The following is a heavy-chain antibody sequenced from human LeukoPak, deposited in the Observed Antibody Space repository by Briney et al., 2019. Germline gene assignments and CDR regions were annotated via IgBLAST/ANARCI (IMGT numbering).Heavy chain of an antibody. Sequence: GGSLRLSCAASGFSFSYYGMHWVRQAPGKGLEWVAAIWYDGSNKKYADSVKGRFTISRDNSKNTGYLEMNSLRAEATAVYYCSKAQMGGYSYGPFDYWGQGTLVTVSS. CDR1: GFSFSYYG. CDR3: SKAQMGGYSYGPFDY. D-gene: IGHD5-18*01. V-gene: IGHV3-33*06. J-gene: IGHJ4*02. CDR2: IWYDGSNK.